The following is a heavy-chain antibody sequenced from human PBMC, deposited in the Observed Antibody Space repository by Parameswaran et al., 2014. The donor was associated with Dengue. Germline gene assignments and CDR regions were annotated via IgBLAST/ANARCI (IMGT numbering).Heavy chain of an antibody. CDR2: IKSKTDGGTT. Sequence: VRQAPGKGLEWVGRIKSKTDGGTTDYAAPVKGRFTISRDDSKNTLYLQMNSLKTEDTAVYYCTTDFTIFGVVIRMYYWGQGTLVTVSS. D-gene: IGHD3-3*01. CDR3: TTDFTIFGVVIRMYY. J-gene: IGHJ4*02. V-gene: IGHV3-15*01.